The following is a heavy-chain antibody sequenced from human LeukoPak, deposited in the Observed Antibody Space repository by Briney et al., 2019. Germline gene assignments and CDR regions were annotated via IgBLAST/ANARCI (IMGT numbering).Heavy chain of an antibody. Sequence: SETLSLTSTVSGGSISSFYWTWIRPSPGKGREWIGHIYSNGSTNHNPSLTSRASISITMSERQFSLMCSSVTAADTAVYYCARYGFRTCGGVTAQFFYFYYMVFWGKGTSVTVSS. CDR1: GGSISSFY. CDR2: IYSNGST. CDR3: ARYGFRTCGGVTAQFFYFYYMVF. V-gene: IGHV4-59*01. D-gene: IGHD3-16*01. J-gene: IGHJ6*03.